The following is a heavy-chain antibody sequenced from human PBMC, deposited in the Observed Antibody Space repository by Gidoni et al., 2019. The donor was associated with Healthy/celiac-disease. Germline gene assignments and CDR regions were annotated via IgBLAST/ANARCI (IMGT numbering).Heavy chain of an antibody. CDR2: SSGSGGST. Sequence: EVQLVESGGGLVQPGGSLRLPCAASGFTFSRSAMSWVRQAAGKGVEWVSASSGSGGSTYYADSVKCRFTISRDNSKNTLYLQMNSLRAEDTAVYYCAKFREYYDFWSGNVYFDYWGQGTLVTVSS. CDR3: AKFREYYDFWSGNVYFDY. J-gene: IGHJ4*02. D-gene: IGHD3-3*01. V-gene: IGHV3-23*04. CDR1: GFTFSRSA.